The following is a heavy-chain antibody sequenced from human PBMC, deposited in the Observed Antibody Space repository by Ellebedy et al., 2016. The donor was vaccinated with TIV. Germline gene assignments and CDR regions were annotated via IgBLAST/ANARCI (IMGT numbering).Heavy chain of an antibody. CDR3: ARFVMDV. V-gene: IGHV3-33*01. CDR2: IWYDGSNK. CDR1: GFTFSSYG. Sequence: GESLKISXAASGFTFSSYGMHWVRQAPGKGLEWVAVIWYDGSNKYYADSVKGRFTISRDNAKKSLYLQMNSLRAEDTAVYYCARFVMDVWGQGTTVTVSS. J-gene: IGHJ6*02.